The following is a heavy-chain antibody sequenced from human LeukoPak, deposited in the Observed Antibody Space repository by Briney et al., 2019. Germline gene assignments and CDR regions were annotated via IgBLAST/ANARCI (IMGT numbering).Heavy chain of an antibody. D-gene: IGHD4-17*01. V-gene: IGHV1-69*13. Sequence: PVKVSCKASGGTFSSYAISWVRQAPGQGLEWMGGIIPIFGTANYAQKFQGRVTITADESTSTAYMELSSLRSEDTAVYYCARWLYGDYVIYNYWGQGTLVTVSS. J-gene: IGHJ4*02. CDR1: GGTFSSYA. CDR2: IIPIFGTA. CDR3: ARWLYGDYVIYNY.